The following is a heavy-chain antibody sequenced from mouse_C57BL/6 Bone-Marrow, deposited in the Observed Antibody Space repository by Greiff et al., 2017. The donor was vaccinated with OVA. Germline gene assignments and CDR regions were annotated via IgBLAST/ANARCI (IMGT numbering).Heavy chain of an antibody. CDR1: GYTFTSYW. V-gene: IGHV1-64*01. CDR2: IHPNSGST. Sequence: VQLQQPGAELVKPGASVKLSCKASGYTFTSYWMHWVKQRPGQGLEWIGMIHPNSGSTNYNEKFKSKATLTVDKSSSTAYMQLSSLTSEDSAVYYCVITTVVATPYFDDWGQGTTLTVSS. J-gene: IGHJ2*01. D-gene: IGHD1-1*01. CDR3: VITTVVATPYFDD.